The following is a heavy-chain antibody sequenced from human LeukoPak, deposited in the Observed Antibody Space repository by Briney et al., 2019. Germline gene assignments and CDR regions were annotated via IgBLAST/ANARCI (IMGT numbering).Heavy chain of an antibody. CDR3: ARVYYDYVWGSYPIDY. Sequence: GGSLRLSCAAPGFTFRNYAMSWVRQAPGKGLEWVSGISGSGDSTYSADSVKGRFTISRDNSENTLYLQMNSLRAEDMAVYYCARVYYDYVWGSYPIDYWGQGTLVTVSS. J-gene: IGHJ4*02. V-gene: IGHV3-23*01. CDR1: GFTFRNYA. CDR2: ISGSGDST. D-gene: IGHD3-16*02.